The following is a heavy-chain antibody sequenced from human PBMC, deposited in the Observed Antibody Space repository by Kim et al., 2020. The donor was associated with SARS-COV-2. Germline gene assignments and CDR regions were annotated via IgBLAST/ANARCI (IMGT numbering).Heavy chain of an antibody. CDR1: GYSFTSYW. J-gene: IGHJ4*02. Sequence: GESLKISCNGSGYSFTSYWISCVRQMPGKGLEWMGRIDPSDSYTNYSPSFQGHVTISADKSISTAYLQWSSLKASDTAMYYCASQSTYGGSFDYWGQGTLVTVSS. D-gene: IGHD4-17*01. CDR2: IDPSDSYT. V-gene: IGHV5-10-1*01. CDR3: ASQSTYGGSFDY.